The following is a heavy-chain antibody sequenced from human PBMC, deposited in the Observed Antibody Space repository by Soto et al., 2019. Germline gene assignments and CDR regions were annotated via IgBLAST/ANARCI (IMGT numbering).Heavy chain of an antibody. CDR3: ARDRKVDSRRYFDY. Sequence: VASVKVSCKASGYTFTSYYMHWVRQAPGQGLEWMGIINPSGGSTYYNPSLKSRVTISVDTSKNQFSLKLSSVTAADTAVYYCARDRKVDSRRYFDYWGQGTLVTVSS. J-gene: IGHJ4*02. D-gene: IGHD3-22*01. V-gene: IGHV1-46*01. CDR1: GYTFTSYY. CDR2: INPSGGST.